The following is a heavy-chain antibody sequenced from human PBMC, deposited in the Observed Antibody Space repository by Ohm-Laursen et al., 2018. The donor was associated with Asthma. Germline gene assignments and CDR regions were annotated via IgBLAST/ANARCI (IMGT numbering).Heavy chain of an antibody. CDR1: GYKFTTYG. CDR3: ARDLGTITMIVPGMDV. J-gene: IGHJ6*02. V-gene: IGHV1-69*13. D-gene: IGHD3-22*01. Sequence: SVKVSCKTSGYKFTTYGIHWVRQAPGQGLEWMGGIIPIFGTANYAQKFQGRVTITADESTSTAYMELSSLRSEDTAVYYCARDLGTITMIVPGMDVWGQGTTVTVSS. CDR2: IIPIFGTA.